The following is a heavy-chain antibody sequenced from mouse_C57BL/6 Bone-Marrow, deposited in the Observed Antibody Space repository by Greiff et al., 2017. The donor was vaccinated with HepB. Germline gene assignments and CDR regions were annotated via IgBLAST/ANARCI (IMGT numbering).Heavy chain of an antibody. CDR2: SRNKANDYTT. Sequence: EVKLMESGGGLVQSGRSLRLSCATSGFTFSDFYMEWVRQAPGKGLEWIAASRNKANDYTTEYSASVKGRFIVSRDTSQSILYLQMNALRAEDTAIYYCARDAKTAQATDYAMDYWGQGTSVTVSS. CDR3: ARDAKTAQATDYAMDY. V-gene: IGHV7-1*01. D-gene: IGHD3-2*02. J-gene: IGHJ4*01. CDR1: GFTFSDFY.